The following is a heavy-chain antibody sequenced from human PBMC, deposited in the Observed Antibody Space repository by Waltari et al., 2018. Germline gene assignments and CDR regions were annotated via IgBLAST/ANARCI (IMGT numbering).Heavy chain of an antibody. J-gene: IGHJ4*02. CDR2: IRRDSSHI. V-gene: IGHV3-43*01. CDR3: VKEHNTGWPNFDS. Sequence: EVQLVESGGDVVQPGGSLRLSCAASGFNFDGYTRHWVRQAPGSGLEWVSRIRRDSSHIYYADSLRGRFTISRDNRKNSLYLQMSSLRIEDTAFYFCVKEHNTGWPNFDSWGQGTLVAVSS. D-gene: IGHD6-19*01. CDR1: GFNFDGYT.